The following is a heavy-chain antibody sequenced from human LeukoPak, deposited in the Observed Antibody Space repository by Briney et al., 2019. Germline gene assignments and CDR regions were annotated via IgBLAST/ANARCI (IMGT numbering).Heavy chain of an antibody. CDR2: ISGYNGNT. Sequence: ASVKVSCKASTYTFTRYGISWVRQAPGQGLEWMGWISGYNGNTNYAQKFLGRVSMTADTATSTAYMELRSLTSDDTAMYYCARGGRITMVRGAILNWFDPWGQGTLVTVSS. J-gene: IGHJ5*02. D-gene: IGHD3-10*01. CDR1: TYTFTRYG. V-gene: IGHV1-18*01. CDR3: ARGGRITMVRGAILNWFDP.